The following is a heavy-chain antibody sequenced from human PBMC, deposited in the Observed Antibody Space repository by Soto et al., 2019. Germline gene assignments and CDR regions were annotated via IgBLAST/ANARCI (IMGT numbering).Heavy chain of an antibody. CDR3: ARFQRYEFWGYSSYDYGTDD. J-gene: IGHJ6*02. CDR1: GYTFTSYG. V-gene: IGHV1-18*01. Sequence: ASVKVSCKASGYTFTSYGISWVRQAPGQGLEWMGWISAYNGNTNYAQKLQGRVTMTTDTSTSTAYMELRSLRSDDTAVYYCARFQRYEFWGYSSYDYGTDDWGQGTTVTVSS. D-gene: IGHD3-3*01. CDR2: ISAYNGNT.